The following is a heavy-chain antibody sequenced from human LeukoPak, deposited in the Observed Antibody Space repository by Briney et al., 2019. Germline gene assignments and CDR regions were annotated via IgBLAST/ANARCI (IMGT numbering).Heavy chain of an antibody. D-gene: IGHD3-10*01. V-gene: IGHV3-15*01. Sequence: GGSLRLSCAASRFTFSNAWMSWVRQAPGKGLEWVGLIKSKTDGGTTDYAAPVKGRFTISRDDSKNTLSLQMNSLKTEDTAVYYCTTDGAISMVRGISDYWGQGTLVTVSS. CDR2: IKSKTDGGTT. CDR3: TTDGAISMVRGISDY. CDR1: RFTFSNAW. J-gene: IGHJ4*02.